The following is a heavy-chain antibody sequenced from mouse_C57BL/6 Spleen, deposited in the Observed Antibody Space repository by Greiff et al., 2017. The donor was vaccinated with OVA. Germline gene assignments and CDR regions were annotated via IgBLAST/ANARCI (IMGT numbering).Heavy chain of an antibody. CDR2: IDPSDSET. D-gene: IGHD1-1*01. Sequence: QVQLQQPGAELVRPGSSVKLSCKASGYTFTSYWMHWVKQRPIQGLEWIGNIDPSDSETHSNQKFKDKATLTVDKSSSTAYMQLSSLTSEASAVDDGARDDDGSSHCAYWGQGTLVTVSA. J-gene: IGHJ3*01. CDR3: ARDDDGSSHCAY. CDR1: GYTFTSYW. V-gene: IGHV1-52*01.